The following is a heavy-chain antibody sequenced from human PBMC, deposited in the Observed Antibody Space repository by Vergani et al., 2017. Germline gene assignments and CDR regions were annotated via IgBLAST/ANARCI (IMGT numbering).Heavy chain of an antibody. CDR1: GGTFSSYA. V-gene: IGHV1-69*13. CDR3: ARGFGAYYYDSSGYYFDY. D-gene: IGHD3-22*01. Sequence: QVQLVQSGAEVKKPGSSVKVSCKASGGTFSSYAISWVRQAPGQGLEWMGRIIPIFGTANYAQKFQGRVTITADESTSTAYMELSSLRSEDTAVYYCARGFGAYYYDSSGYYFDYWGQGTLVTVSS. J-gene: IGHJ4*02. CDR2: IIPIFGTA.